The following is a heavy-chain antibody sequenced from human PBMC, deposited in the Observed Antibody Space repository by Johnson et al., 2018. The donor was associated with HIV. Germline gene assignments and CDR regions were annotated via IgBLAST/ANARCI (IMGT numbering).Heavy chain of an antibody. CDR2: ISGGGGNT. Sequence: EVQLVESGGGLVQPGWSLRLSCAASGFTVSSNYMSWVRQAPGKGLEWVSAISGGGGNTYYADSVKGRFTISRDNSKNTLYLQMNSLRAEDTAVYYCARRKVEVPNQWFDAFDIWGQGTMVTVSS. D-gene: IGHD3-10*01. CDR1: GFTVSSNY. V-gene: IGHV3-66*02. CDR3: ARRKVEVPNQWFDAFDI. J-gene: IGHJ3*02.